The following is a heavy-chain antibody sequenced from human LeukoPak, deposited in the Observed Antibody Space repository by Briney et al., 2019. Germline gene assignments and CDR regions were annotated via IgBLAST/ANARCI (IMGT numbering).Heavy chain of an antibody. Sequence: ASVKVSCTASGYTFTSYGISWVRQAPGQGLEWMGWISAYNGNTNYAQKLQGRVTMTTDTSTSTAYMELRSLRSDDTAVYYCARDPCVTTVTTFWFDPWGQGTLVTVSS. D-gene: IGHD4-17*01. J-gene: IGHJ5*02. CDR2: ISAYNGNT. V-gene: IGHV1-18*01. CDR3: ARDPCVTTVTTFWFDP. CDR1: GYTFTSYG.